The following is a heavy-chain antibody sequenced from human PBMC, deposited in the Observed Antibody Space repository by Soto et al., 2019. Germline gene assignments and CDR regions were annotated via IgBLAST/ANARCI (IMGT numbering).Heavy chain of an antibody. CDR3: ARRETTATTEFDF. J-gene: IGHJ4*02. CDR1: GDSVSSNSAA. D-gene: IGHD1-1*01. CDR2: TYYRSKWYN. Sequence: SQTLSLTCAISGDSVSSNSAAWNWIRQSPSRGLEWLGRTYYRSKWYNDFAESVKSRITINADTSKNQFSLQLNSVTPEDTAVYYCARRETTATTEFDFWGQGTLLPISS. V-gene: IGHV6-1*01.